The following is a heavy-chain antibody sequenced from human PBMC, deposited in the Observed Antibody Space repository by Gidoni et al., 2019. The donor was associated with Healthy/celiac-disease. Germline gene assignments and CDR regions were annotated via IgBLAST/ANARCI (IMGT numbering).Heavy chain of an antibody. V-gene: IGHV1-69*08. CDR2: IIPMFGIA. CDR1: GGTFSSYT. D-gene: IGHD3-9*01. Sequence: QVQLVQSGAEVKKLGSSVKVSCKASGGTFSSYTISWVRQAPGQGLEWMGRIIPMFGIANYAQKFQGRVTITADKSTSTAYMELSSLRSEDTAVYYCARDRGYDILTGYWFDPWGQGTLVTVSS. CDR3: ARDRGYDILTGYWFDP. J-gene: IGHJ5*02.